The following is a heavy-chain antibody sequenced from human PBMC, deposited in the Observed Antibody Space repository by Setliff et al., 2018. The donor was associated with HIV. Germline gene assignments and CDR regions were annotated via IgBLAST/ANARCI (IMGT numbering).Heavy chain of an antibody. CDR2: INHSGST. V-gene: IGHV4-34*01. CDR3: ARGSRGIVVVFTQPRHFDY. Sequence: PSETLSLTCAVYGGSFSGYYWAWIRQPPGKGLEWIGEINHSGSTNYNPSLKSRVTISVDTSKNKFPLMLRSVTAADAAFYYCARGSRGIVVVFTQPRHFDYWGQGTLVTVSS. J-gene: IGHJ4*02. D-gene: IGHD2-21*01. CDR1: GGSFSGYY.